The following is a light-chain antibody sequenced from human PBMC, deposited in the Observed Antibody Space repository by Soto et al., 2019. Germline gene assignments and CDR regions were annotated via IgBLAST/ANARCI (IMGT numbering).Light chain of an antibody. CDR3: QQYGSSPRT. CDR1: QSVSSNS. V-gene: IGKV3-20*01. CDR2: GAS. J-gene: IGKJ1*01. Sequence: EIVLTQSPGTLSLSPGERASLSCRASQSVSSNSLAWYQQRPGQAPRLLIYGASSRATGIPDRFSGSGSGTDFTLNISRLEPEDFAVYYCQQYGSSPRTFGQGTKVEI.